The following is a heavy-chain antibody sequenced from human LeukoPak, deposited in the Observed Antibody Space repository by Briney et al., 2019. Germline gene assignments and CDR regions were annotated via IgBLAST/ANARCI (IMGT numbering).Heavy chain of an antibody. CDR3: ARVGYTSRALDY. CDR1: GGSISSSSYY. J-gene: IGHJ4*02. V-gene: IGHV4-61*01. D-gene: IGHD6-13*01. Sequence: PSETLSLTCTVSGGSISSSSYYWSWIRQPPGKGLEWIGYIYYSGSTNYNPSLKSRVTVSVDTSKNQFSLKLSSVTAADTAVYYCARVGYTSRALDYWGQGTLVTVSS. CDR2: IYYSGST.